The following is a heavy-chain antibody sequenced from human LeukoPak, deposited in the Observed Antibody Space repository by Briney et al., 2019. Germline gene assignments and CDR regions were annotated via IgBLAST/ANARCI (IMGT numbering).Heavy chain of an antibody. V-gene: IGHV3-20*04. J-gene: IGHJ6*03. Sequence: PGGSLRLSCAASGLTFDDYGMSWVRQAPGKGLEWVSGINWNGGSTGYADSVKGRFTISRDNAKNSLYLQMNSLRAKDTALYYCARDPCGGDCLYYYYYMDVWGKGTTVTVSS. CDR1: GLTFDDYG. CDR2: INWNGGST. D-gene: IGHD2-21*01. CDR3: ARDPCGGDCLYYYYYMDV.